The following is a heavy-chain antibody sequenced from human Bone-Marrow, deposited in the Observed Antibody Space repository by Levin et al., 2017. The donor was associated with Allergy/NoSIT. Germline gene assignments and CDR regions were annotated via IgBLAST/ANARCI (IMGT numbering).Heavy chain of an antibody. J-gene: IGHJ3*02. D-gene: IGHD3-3*01. V-gene: IGHV4-31*03. CDR1: GGSISSGVYF. CDR3: ARGITVFGVVLAVNDACDI. Sequence: SETLSLTCTVSGGSISSGVYFWSWIRQLPGKGLEWIGYVSYSGITFYNQSLKSRIAISADTSKNLFSLNLSSVTAADTAVYYCARGITVFGVVLAVNDACDIWGQGTMVTVSS. CDR2: VSYSGIT.